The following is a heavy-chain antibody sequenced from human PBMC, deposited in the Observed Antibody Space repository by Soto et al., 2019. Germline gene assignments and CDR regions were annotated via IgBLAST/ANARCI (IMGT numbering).Heavy chain of an antibody. CDR2: INPSGGST. D-gene: IGHD3-10*01. CDR1: GYTFTSYY. V-gene: IGHV1-46*03. CDR3: ARPYGSGSYHYCYGMDV. J-gene: IGHJ6*02. Sequence: ASVKVSCKASGYTFTSYYMHWVRQAPGQGLEWMGIINPSGGSTSYAQKFQGRVTMTRDTSTSTVYMELSSLRSEDTAVYYCARPYGSGSYHYCYGMDVWGQGTTVTVSS.